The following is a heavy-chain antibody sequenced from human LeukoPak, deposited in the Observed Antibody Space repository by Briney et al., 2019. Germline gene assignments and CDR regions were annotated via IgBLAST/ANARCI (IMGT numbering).Heavy chain of an antibody. D-gene: IGHD6-19*01. Sequence: ASVKVSCKASGYTFTGYYIHWVRQAPAQGLDWMGWINPNSGVTNYAQNFQGRVTMTRDTSISTAYMELCRLTSDDTAVYYCARRGAVPVEYLQYWGQGTLVTVSS. V-gene: IGHV1-2*02. CDR2: INPNSGVT. CDR1: GYTFTGYY. J-gene: IGHJ1*01. CDR3: ARRGAVPVEYLQY.